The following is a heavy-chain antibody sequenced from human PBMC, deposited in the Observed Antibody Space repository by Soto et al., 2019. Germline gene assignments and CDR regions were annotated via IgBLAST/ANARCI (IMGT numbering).Heavy chain of an antibody. CDR1: GFTFSSYG. D-gene: IGHD6-13*01. J-gene: IGHJ6*02. V-gene: IGHV3-30*18. CDR3: AKDQEQQLAYYSYGMHV. CDR2: ISYDGSNK. Sequence: QVPLVESGGGVVQPGRSLRLSCAASGFTFSSYGMHWVRQAPGKGLEWVAVISYDGSNKYYADSVKGRFTISRDNSXEXXYRQMNSLRAEDTAVYYCAKDQEQQLAYYSYGMHVWGQGTTVTVSS.